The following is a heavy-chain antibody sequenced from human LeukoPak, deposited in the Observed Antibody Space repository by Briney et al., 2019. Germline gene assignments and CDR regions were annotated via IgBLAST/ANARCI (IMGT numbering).Heavy chain of an antibody. CDR3: ARDRLSYYYGMDV. Sequence: SETLSLTCTVSGASISNYFWSWIRQPAGKGLEWIGRIYPSGSTDYNPSLKSRVTMSLDTSKNQFSLKLWSVTAADTAVYYCARDRLSYYYGMDVWGQGTTVTVSS. J-gene: IGHJ6*02. CDR2: IYPSGST. CDR1: GASISNYF. V-gene: IGHV4-4*07.